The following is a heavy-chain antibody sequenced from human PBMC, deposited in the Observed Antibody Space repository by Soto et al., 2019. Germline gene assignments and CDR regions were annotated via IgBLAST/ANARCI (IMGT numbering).Heavy chain of an antibody. D-gene: IGHD2-2*01. J-gene: IGHJ6*02. CDR2: IYYSGST. V-gene: IGHV4-31*03. Sequence: PSETLSLTCTVSGGSISSGGYYWSWIRQHPGKGLEWIGYIYYSGSTYYNPSLKSRVTISVDTSKNQFSLKLSSVTAADTAVYYCATVSGVPAAHYYYYGMDVWGQGTTVTVSS. CDR3: ATVSGVPAAHYYYYGMDV. CDR1: GGSISSGGYY.